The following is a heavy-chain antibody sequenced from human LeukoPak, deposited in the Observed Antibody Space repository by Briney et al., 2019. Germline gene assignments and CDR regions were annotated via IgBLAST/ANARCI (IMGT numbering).Heavy chain of an antibody. J-gene: IGHJ4*02. Sequence: GGSLRLSCAASGFTFSSYAMSWVRQAPGKGLEWVGRIKSKTDGGTTDYAAPVKGRFTISRDDSKNTLYLQMNSLKTEDTAVYYCTTQEDYGDYVVDYWGQGTLVTVSS. CDR2: IKSKTDGGTT. CDR3: TTQEDYGDYVVDY. D-gene: IGHD4-17*01. CDR1: GFTFSSYA. V-gene: IGHV3-15*01.